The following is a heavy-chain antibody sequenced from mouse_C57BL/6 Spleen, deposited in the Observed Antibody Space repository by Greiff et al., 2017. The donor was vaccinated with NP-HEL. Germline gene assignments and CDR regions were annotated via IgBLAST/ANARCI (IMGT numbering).Heavy chain of an antibody. Sequence: VKLQESDAELVKPGASVKISCKVSGYTFTDHTIHWMKQRPEQGLEWIGYIYPRDGSTKYNEKFKGKATLTADKSSSTAYMQLNSLTSEDSAVYFCARSGIYYGKAMDYWGQGTSVTVSS. V-gene: IGHV1-78*01. CDR1: GYTFTDHT. CDR3: ARSGIYYGKAMDY. CDR2: IYPRDGST. D-gene: IGHD2-1*01. J-gene: IGHJ4*01.